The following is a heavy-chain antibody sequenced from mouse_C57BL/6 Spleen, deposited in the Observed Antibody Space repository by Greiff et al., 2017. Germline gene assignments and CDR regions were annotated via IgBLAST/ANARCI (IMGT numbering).Heavy chain of an antibody. J-gene: IGHJ2*01. CDR3: AREFSNYFDY. CDR2: ISDGGSYT. D-gene: IGHD1-1*01. CDR1: GFTFSSYA. Sequence: EVKLMESGGGLVKPGGSLKLSCAASGFTFSSYAMSWVRQTPEKRLEWVATISDGGSYTYYPDNVKGRFTISRDNAKNNLYLQMSHLKSEDTAMYYCAREFSNYFDYWGQGTTRTVSS. V-gene: IGHV5-4*01.